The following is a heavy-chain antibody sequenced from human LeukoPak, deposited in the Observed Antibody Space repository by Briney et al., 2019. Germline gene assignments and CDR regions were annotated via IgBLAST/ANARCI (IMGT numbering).Heavy chain of an antibody. D-gene: IGHD2-2*01. CDR1: GFTFSSYS. CDR3: ARDGDIVVVPGLGH. V-gene: IGHV3-21*01. Sequence: GGSLRLSCAASGFTFSSYSMNWVRQAPGKGLEWVSSISSSSSYIYYADSVKGRFTISRDNAKNSLYLQMNSLRAEDTAVYYCARDGDIVVVPGLGHWGQGTLVTVSS. J-gene: IGHJ4*02. CDR2: ISSSSSYI.